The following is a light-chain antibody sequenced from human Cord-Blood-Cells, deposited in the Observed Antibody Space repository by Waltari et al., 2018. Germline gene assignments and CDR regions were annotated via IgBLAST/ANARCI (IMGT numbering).Light chain of an antibody. CDR1: SSDVGGDKY. V-gene: IGLV2-14*03. CDR2: DVS. CDR3: SSYTSSSTLDYV. J-gene: IGLJ1*01. Sequence: QSALTQPASVSGSPGQSITIPCTGTSSDVGGDKYVSWDQQHPGKAPKLMIYDVSNRPSGFSNRFSGSKSGNTASLTISGLQAEDEADYYCSSYTSSSTLDYVFGTGTKVTVL.